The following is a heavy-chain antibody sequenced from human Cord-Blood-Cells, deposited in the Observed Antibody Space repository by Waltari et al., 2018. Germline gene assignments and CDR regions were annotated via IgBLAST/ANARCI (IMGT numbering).Heavy chain of an antibody. Sequence: QVQLVQSGAEVKKPGSSVKVSCKASGGTFSSYAISWVRQAPGQGLEWMGAIIPIFGTANYAQKFQGRVTITADESTSTAYMELSSLRSEDTAVYYCARGRGYDILTGYCPYFDYWGQGTLVTVSS. CDR1: GGTFSSYA. V-gene: IGHV1-69*01. D-gene: IGHD3-9*01. CDR3: ARGRGYDILTGYCPYFDY. J-gene: IGHJ4*02. CDR2: IIPIFGTA.